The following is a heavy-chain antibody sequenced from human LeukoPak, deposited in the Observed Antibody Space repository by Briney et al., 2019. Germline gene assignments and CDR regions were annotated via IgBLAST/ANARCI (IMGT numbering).Heavy chain of an antibody. CDR2: ISGSGGST. J-gene: IGHJ4*02. Sequence: AGGSLRLSCAASGFTFSSYAMSWVRQAPGKGLEWVSAISGSGGSTYYADSVKGRFTISRDNSKNTLYLQMNSLRAEDTAVYYCAKDGYYDDYLFDYWGQGTLVTVSS. D-gene: IGHD4-17*01. V-gene: IGHV3-23*01. CDR1: GFTFSSYA. CDR3: AKDGYYDDYLFDY.